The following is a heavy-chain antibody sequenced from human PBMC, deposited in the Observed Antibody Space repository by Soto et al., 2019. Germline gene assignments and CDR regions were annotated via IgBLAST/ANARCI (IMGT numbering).Heavy chain of an antibody. CDR2: INPNSGGT. D-gene: IGHD2-2*01. V-gene: IGHV1-2*02. Sequence: QVQMVQSGAEVKKPGASVRVSCKTSGYSFTDYYIHWVRQAPGQGLEWMGWINPNSGGTNYARKFQGRVTLTRDTSINTAYMELSSLTSDDTAVFHCARCGYCVTVNCYEGYYYGMDVWGQGTTVSVSS. J-gene: IGHJ6*02. CDR3: ARCGYCVTVNCYEGYYYGMDV. CDR1: GYSFTDYY.